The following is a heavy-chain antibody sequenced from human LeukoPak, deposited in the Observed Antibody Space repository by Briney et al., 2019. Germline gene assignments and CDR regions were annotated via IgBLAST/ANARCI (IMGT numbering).Heavy chain of an antibody. CDR1: GGSFSGYY. CDR2: INHSGST. V-gene: IGHV4-34*01. D-gene: IGHD3-10*01. J-gene: IGHJ6*02. Sequence: PSETLSLTCAVYGGSFSGYYWSWIRQPPGKGLEWIGEINHSGSTNYNPSLKSRVTISVDTSKNQFSLKLSSVTAADTAVYYCARLRGYYGSGSYLSYYYYYGMDVWGQGTTVTVSS. CDR3: ARLRGYYGSGSYLSYYYYYGMDV.